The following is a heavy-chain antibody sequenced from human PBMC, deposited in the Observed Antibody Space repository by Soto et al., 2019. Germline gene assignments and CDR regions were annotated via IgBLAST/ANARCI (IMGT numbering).Heavy chain of an antibody. D-gene: IGHD3-9*01. J-gene: IGHJ4*02. V-gene: IGHV2-5*02. CDR3: AHVTRYYDILTGYYTPSSFDY. CDR2: IYWDDDK. CDR1: GFSLSTSGVG. Sequence: QITLKESGPTLVKPTQTLTLTCTFSGFSLSTSGVGVGWIRQPPGKALEWLALIYWDDDKRYSPCLQSRLTITKDTSKNPVVLTMTNMDPVDTATYYCAHVTRYYDILTGYYTPSSFDYWGQGTLVTVSS.